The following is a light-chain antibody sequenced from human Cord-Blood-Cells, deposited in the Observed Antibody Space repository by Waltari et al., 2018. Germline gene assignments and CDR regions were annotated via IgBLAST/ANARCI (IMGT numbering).Light chain of an antibody. CDR1: SLRSYY. Sequence: SSELTQDPAVSVALGRTVRITCQGDSLRSYYASRYQQQPGQGPVLVIDGKNNRPSWIPDRFSGSSSRNTASLTIAGAQAEDEADYYCNSRDSSGNHVVFGGGTKLTVL. J-gene: IGLJ2*01. CDR3: NSRDSSGNHVV. V-gene: IGLV3-19*01. CDR2: GKN.